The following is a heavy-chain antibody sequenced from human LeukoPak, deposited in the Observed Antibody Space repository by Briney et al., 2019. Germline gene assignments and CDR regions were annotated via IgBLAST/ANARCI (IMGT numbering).Heavy chain of an antibody. D-gene: IGHD6-13*01. CDR1: GLTFSTYA. CDR3: AKGKERYSSSWGENWFDP. Sequence: GGSLRLSCAASGLTFSTYAMTWVRQAPGKGLEWVSTITGSGGNTYYADSVKGRFTISRDNSKNTLSLQMNSLRAEDTAVYYCAKGKERYSSSWGENWFDPWGQGTLVTVSS. CDR2: ITGSGGNT. J-gene: IGHJ5*02. V-gene: IGHV3-23*01.